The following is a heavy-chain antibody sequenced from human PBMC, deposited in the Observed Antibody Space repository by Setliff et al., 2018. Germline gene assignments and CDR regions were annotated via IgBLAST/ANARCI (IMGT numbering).Heavy chain of an antibody. CDR3: ARDHAYGSRFYYYYYGMDV. CDR2: ISFDGTGQ. J-gene: IGHJ6*02. V-gene: IGHV3-30*12. D-gene: IGHD3-10*01. Sequence: GGSLRLSCAASGFTFNVFGMHWVRQAPGKGLEWVALISFDGTGQYYSDSVKSRFTISRDNAKNSLYLQMNSLRAEDTTVYYCARDHAYGSRFYYYYYGMDVWGQGTTVTVSS. CDR1: GFTFNVFG.